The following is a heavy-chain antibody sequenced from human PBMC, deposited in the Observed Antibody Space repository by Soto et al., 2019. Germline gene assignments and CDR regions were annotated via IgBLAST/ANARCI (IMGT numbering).Heavy chain of an antibody. V-gene: IGHV1-18*01. CDR2: ISAYNGKT. CDR3: ARGVPPMDV. Sequence: QVQLVQSGAEVKKPGASVKVSCKASGYTFTSYGITWVRQAPGQGLEWMGWISAYNGKTNYARTVQGRVTMTTDTSTSTANRELRSLRSDDPAVYYGARGVPPMDVWGQGTTVSVSS. J-gene: IGHJ6*02. CDR1: GYTFTSYG. D-gene: IGHD2-2*01.